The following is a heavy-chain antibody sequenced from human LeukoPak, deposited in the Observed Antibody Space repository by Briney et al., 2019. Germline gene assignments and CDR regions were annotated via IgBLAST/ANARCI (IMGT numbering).Heavy chain of an antibody. Sequence: GGSLRLSCGASGFAFSSYWMTWLRQAPGKDLEFVANIEPAGSATYYADSVKGQFTISRDNTKNLLYLQMNSLTAEDSAVYHCGRFGYVSAVDPWGQGALVTVSS. CDR1: GFAFSSYW. V-gene: IGHV3-7*01. CDR3: GRFGYVSAVDP. D-gene: IGHD2-15*01. J-gene: IGHJ5*02. CDR2: IEPAGSAT.